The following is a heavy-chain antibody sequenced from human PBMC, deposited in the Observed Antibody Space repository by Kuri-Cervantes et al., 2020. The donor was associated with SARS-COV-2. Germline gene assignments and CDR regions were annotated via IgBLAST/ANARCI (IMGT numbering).Heavy chain of an antibody. CDR3: ARDRPPIVVVIANDYYYGMDV. J-gene: IGHJ6*02. D-gene: IGHD2-21*01. CDR2: SYYSGST. Sequence: GSLRLSCTVSGGSISSSRSYCWGWIRQPPGKGLDWIGSSYYSGSTYYNPSLKSRVTISVDTSKNQFSLKLSSVTAADTAVYYCARDRPPIVVVIANDYYYGMDVWGQGTTVTVSS. CDR1: GGSISSSRSYC. V-gene: IGHV4-39*02.